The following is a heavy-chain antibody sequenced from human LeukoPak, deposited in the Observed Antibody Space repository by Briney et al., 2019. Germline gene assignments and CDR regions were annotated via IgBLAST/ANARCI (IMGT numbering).Heavy chain of an antibody. Sequence: GGSLRLSCAASGFTFSTSTMHWVRQAPGKGLEWVAVISYDGSTKFYADSVKGRFAISRDNSKNTLYLQMNSLRGYDSAVYYCARPLSNGYFHDSGGYYPYAMDVWGQGTTVTVSS. V-gene: IGHV3-30*09. CDR2: ISYDGSTK. CDR1: GFTFSTST. CDR3: ARPLSNGYFHDSGGYYPYAMDV. J-gene: IGHJ6*02. D-gene: IGHD3-22*01.